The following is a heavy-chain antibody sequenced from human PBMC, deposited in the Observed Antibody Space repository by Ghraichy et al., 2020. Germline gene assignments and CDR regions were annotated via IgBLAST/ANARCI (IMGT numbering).Heavy chain of an antibody. Sequence: GGSLRLSCAASGFTFSSYSMNWVRQAPGKGLEWVSSISSSSGYIYYADSVKGRFTISRDNAKNSLYLQMNSLRAEDTAVYYCARGLHQYSYGYYPFDYWGQGTLVTVSS. CDR1: GFTFSSYS. CDR2: ISSSSGYI. CDR3: ARGLHQYSYGYYPFDY. J-gene: IGHJ4*02. D-gene: IGHD5-18*01. V-gene: IGHV3-21*01.